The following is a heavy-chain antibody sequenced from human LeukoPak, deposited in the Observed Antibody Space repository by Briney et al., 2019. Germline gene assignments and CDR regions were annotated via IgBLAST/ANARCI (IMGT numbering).Heavy chain of an antibody. CDR3: ARAPLDSSGYYSPYFDY. D-gene: IGHD3-22*01. CDR2: INHSGST. CDR1: GGSFSGYY. J-gene: IGHJ4*02. Sequence: NSSETLSLTCAVYGGSFSGYYWSWIRQPPGKGLEWIGEINHSGSTNYNPSLKSRVTISVDTSKNQLSLKLSSVTAADTAVYYCARAPLDSSGYYSPYFDYWGQGTLVTVSS. V-gene: IGHV4-34*01.